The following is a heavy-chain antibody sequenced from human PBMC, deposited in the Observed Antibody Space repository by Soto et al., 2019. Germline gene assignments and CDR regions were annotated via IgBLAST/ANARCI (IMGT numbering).Heavy chain of an antibody. CDR3: ARLSTTYGNWAIDY. Sequence: SETLSLTCTVSGASISSYYWSWIRQPPGKGLEWIGYIYYSGSTNYNPSLKSRVTISVDTSKNQFSLKVSSVTATDTAVYYCARLSTTYGNWAIDYWGQGTLVTVSS. CDR2: IYYSGST. V-gene: IGHV4-59*01. CDR1: GASISSYY. J-gene: IGHJ4*02. D-gene: IGHD7-27*01.